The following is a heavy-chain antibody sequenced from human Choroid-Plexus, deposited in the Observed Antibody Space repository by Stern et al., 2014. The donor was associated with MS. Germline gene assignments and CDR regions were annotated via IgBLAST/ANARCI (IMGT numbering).Heavy chain of an antibody. CDR1: GFTFGSCA. CDR2: VSYDGSNK. CDR3: AKDRQYLTYFFDH. J-gene: IGHJ5*02. V-gene: IGHV3-30*18. D-gene: IGHD2/OR15-2a*01. Sequence: VQLEESGGGVAQPGRPLRLSCVVSGFTFGSCAMHWVRQAPGKGLEWVAGVSYDGSNKYYADSVKGRFTISRDNSQNTLYMQMSSLRPEDTAVYYCAKDRQYLTYFFDHWGQGSLVTVSS.